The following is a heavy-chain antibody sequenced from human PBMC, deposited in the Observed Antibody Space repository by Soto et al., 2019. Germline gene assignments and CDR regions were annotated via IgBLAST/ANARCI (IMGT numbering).Heavy chain of an antibody. D-gene: IGHD6-13*01. J-gene: IGHJ4*02. CDR3: ARVIFVAAAGPGGYFDY. CDR1: GGSVSSGSYY. CDR2: IYYSGST. Sequence: SETLSLTCTVSGGSVSSGSYYWSWIRQPPGKGLEWIGYIYYSGSTNYNPSLKSRVTISVDTSKNQFSLKLSSVTAADTAVYYCARVIFVAAAGPGGYFDYWGQGTLVTVSS. V-gene: IGHV4-61*01.